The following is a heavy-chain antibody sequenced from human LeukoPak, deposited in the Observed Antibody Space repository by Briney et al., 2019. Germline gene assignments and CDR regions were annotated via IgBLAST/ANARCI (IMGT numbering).Heavy chain of an antibody. Sequence: GGSLRLSCAASGFTFSSYSMNWVRQAPGKGLEWVSYISSSSSTIYYADSVKGRFTISRDSAKNSLYLQMNSLRGEDTAVYYCAREYYDFWSGYAKPYYYYYYYMDVWGQGTTVTVSS. CDR1: GFTFSSYS. J-gene: IGHJ6*03. V-gene: IGHV3-48*01. CDR3: AREYYDFWSGYAKPYYYYYYYMDV. CDR2: ISSSSSTI. D-gene: IGHD3-3*01.